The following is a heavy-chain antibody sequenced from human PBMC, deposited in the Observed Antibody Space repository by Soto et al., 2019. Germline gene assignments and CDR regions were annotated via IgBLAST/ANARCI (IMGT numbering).Heavy chain of an antibody. Sequence: DLVESGGGVVQPGRSLRLSCAASAFTFSNHAIHWVRQAPGKGLEWVAVVSYDGSREYYGDSVKGRFAISRDSSKNAIYLHMCRLRTEVTVVLYCARGYFVGFWSKRTLVTVYS. J-gene: IGHJ4*02. CDR1: AFTFSNHA. CDR2: VSYDGSRE. V-gene: IGHV3-30*03. CDR3: ARGYFVGF. D-gene: IGHD3-10*01.